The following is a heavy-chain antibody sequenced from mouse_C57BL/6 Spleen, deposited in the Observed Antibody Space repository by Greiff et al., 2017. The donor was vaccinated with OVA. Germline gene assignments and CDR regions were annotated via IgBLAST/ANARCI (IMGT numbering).Heavy chain of an antibody. J-gene: IGHJ3*01. CDR1: GYTFTDYY. V-gene: IGHV1-26*01. CDR2: INPNNGGT. D-gene: IGHD6-1*01. CDR3: ARCRGERGCAY. Sequence: EVQLQQSGPELVKPGASVKISCKASGYTFTDYYMNWVKQSHGKSLEWIGDINPNNGGTSYNQKFKGKATLTVDKSSSTAYMELRSLTSEDSAVYYCARCRGERGCAYWGRGTLVTVSA.